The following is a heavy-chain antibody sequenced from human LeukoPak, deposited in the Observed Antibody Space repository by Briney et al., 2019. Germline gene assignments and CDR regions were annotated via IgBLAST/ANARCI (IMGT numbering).Heavy chain of an antibody. CDR1: GYTFTGYY. D-gene: IGHD5-12*01. CDR2: INPNSGGT. Sequence: ASVKVSCKASGYTFTGYYMHWVRQAPGQGLEWMGWINPNSGGTSYAQKFQGRVTMTRDTSISPAYMELSRLRSDDTAEYYCARGGGIVAMKPDYWGQGTLVTVSS. V-gene: IGHV1-2*02. J-gene: IGHJ4*02. CDR3: ARGGGIVAMKPDY.